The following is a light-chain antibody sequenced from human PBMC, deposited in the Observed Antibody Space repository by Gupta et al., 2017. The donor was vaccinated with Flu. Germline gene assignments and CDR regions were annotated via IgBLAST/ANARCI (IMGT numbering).Light chain of an antibody. CDR1: SSNIGSNT. Sequence: QSVLTQPPSASGTPGQRVTIPCSGSSSNIGSNTVNWYQQLPGMAPKLLIYSNNQRPSGVPDRFSGSKSGTSASLAISGLQSEDEADYYCAAWDDSLNAVVFGGGIKLTVL. CDR2: SNN. V-gene: IGLV1-44*01. J-gene: IGLJ2*01. CDR3: AAWDDSLNAVV.